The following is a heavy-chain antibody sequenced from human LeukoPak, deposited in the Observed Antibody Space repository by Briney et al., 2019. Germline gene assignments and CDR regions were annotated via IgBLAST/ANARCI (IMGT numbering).Heavy chain of an antibody. V-gene: IGHV3-23*01. CDR2: ISGSGGST. J-gene: IGHJ4*02. D-gene: IGHD3-22*01. Sequence: ETLSLTCTVSGGFISNSNSHWGWIRQPPGKGLEWVSAISGSGGSTYYADSVKGRFTISRDNSKNTLYLQMNSLRAEDTAVYYCAKDRGEYYDSSGHYFDYWGQRTLVTVSS. CDR3: AKDRGEYYDSSGHYFDY. CDR1: GGFISNSNS.